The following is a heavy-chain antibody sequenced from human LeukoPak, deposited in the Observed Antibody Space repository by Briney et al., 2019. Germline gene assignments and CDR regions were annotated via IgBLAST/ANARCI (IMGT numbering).Heavy chain of an antibody. CDR1: GGSISSSSYY. V-gene: IGHV4-39*07. CDR2: INHSGST. CDR3: ASALYYYGSGSYFPL. J-gene: IGHJ4*02. D-gene: IGHD3-10*01. Sequence: PSETLSLTCTVSGGSISSSSYYWGWIRQPPGKGLEWIGEINHSGSTNYNPSLKSRVTISVDTSKNQFSLKLSSVTAADTAVYYCASALYYYGSGSYFPLWGQGTLVTVSS.